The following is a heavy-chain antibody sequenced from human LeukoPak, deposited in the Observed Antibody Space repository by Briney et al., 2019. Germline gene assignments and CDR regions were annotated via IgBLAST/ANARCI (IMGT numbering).Heavy chain of an antibody. CDR2: IYHSGST. CDR3: AREYLSNSYDYYYYYMDV. V-gene: IGHV4-4*02. J-gene: IGHJ6*03. D-gene: IGHD4-23*01. CDR1: GGSISSSSW. Sequence: SGTLSLTCAVSGGSISSSSWWSWVRQPPGKGPEWIGEIYHSGSTNYNPSLKSRVTISVDKSKNQFSLKLSSVTAADTAVYYCAREYLSNSYDYYYYYMDVWGKGTTVTVSS.